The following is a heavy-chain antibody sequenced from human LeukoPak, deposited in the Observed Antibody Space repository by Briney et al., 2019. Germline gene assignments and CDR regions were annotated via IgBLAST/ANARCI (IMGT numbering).Heavy chain of an antibody. V-gene: IGHV3-74*03. D-gene: IGHD3-22*01. CDR1: GLTFSSYW. CDR3: ASGAYYHDY. J-gene: IGHJ4*02. CDR2: INSDASVT. Sequence: GGSLRLSCAASGLTFSSYWMHWVRQGPGKGLVWVSRINSDASVTEYADSVKGRFTISRDNAKNTLFLQMNSLRVEDTAVYYCASGAYYHDYWGQGTLVTVSS.